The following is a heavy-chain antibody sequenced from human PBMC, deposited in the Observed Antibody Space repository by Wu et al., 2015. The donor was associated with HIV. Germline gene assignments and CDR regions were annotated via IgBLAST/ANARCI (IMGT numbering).Heavy chain of an antibody. CDR1: GYSFTNYG. CDR2: ISGYNGNT. D-gene: IGHD6-19*01. CDR3: ARFNKGSGWEYYYGMDV. Sequence: QVQLVQSGGEVKKPGAAVRVSCKASGYSFTNYGISWVRQAPGQGLEWMGWISGYNGNTNYAQKLEDRFIMTTDTSTTTVYMELRSLRSDDTAVYYCARFNKGSGWEYYYGMDVWGQGTTVTVSS. V-gene: IGHV1-18*01. J-gene: IGHJ6*02.